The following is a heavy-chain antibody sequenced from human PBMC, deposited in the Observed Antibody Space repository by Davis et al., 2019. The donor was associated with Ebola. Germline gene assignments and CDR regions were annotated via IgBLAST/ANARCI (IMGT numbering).Heavy chain of an antibody. CDR3: AREAVVPAAILRENWFDP. V-gene: IGHV3-30*02. Sequence: GGSLRLSCAASGFTFSSYWMSWVRQAPGKGLEWVAFIRYDGSNKYYADSVKGRFTISRDNPKNTLYLQMNSLRAEDTAVYYWAREAVVPAAILRENWFDPWGQGTLVTVSS. J-gene: IGHJ5*02. CDR2: IRYDGSNK. CDR1: GFTFSSYW. D-gene: IGHD2-2*01.